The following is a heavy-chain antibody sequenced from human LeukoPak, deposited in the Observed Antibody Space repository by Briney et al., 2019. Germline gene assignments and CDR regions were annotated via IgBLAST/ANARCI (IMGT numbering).Heavy chain of an antibody. V-gene: IGHV1-8*01. CDR2: MNPNSGNT. CDR1: GYTFTNYD. J-gene: IGHJ3*02. CDR3: ARSDGYGLVGI. Sequence: GASVKVSCKASGYTFTNYDINWVRQAAGQGLEWMGWMNPNSGNTGYAQKFQGRVTMTRNTSINTAYMELTSLTSEDTAVYYCARSDGYGLVGIWGQGTMVTVSS. D-gene: IGHD3-10*01.